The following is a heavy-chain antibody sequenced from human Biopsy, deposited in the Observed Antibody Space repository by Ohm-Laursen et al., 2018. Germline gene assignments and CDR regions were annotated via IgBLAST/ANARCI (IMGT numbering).Heavy chain of an antibody. CDR2: IYYSGST. CDR3: ARVGAGAPSIDYFDY. Sequence: SETLSLTCTVSGGSIGSFFWSLIRQPPGKGLEWIGYIYYSGSTNYNPSLRSRVTISVDRSKNQFSLELSSVTAADTAVYYCARVGAGAPSIDYFDYWGQGALVTVSS. J-gene: IGHJ4*02. CDR1: GGSIGSFF. D-gene: IGHD1-26*01. V-gene: IGHV4-59*01.